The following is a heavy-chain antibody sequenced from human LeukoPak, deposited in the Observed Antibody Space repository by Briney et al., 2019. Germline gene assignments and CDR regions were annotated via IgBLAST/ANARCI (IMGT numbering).Heavy chain of an antibody. V-gene: IGHV4-34*01. CDR3: ARPGYCSGGSCYYYYGLDV. J-gene: IGHJ6*02. Sequence: SETLSLTCAVYGGSFSGYYWSWIRQPPGKGLERIGEINHSGSTNYNPSLKSRVTISVDTSKNQFSLKLSSVTAADTAVYYCARPGYCSGGSCYYYYGLDVWGQGTTVTVSS. D-gene: IGHD2-15*01. CDR1: GGSFSGYY. CDR2: INHSGST.